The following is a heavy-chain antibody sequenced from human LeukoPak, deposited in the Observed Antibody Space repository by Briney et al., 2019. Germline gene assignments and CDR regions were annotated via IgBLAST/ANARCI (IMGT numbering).Heavy chain of an antibody. J-gene: IGHJ4*02. CDR3: AKGSYYDSSGSFYFDY. CDR1: GGSISSSN. V-gene: IGHV3-23*01. Sequence: PSETLSLTCAVSGGSISSSNWWSWVRQAPGKGLEWVSGISGSGDNTYYADSVKGRFTISRDNSKNTLYVQVNSLGTEDTAAYYCAKGSYYDSSGSFYFDYWGQGTLVTVSS. CDR2: ISGSGDNT. D-gene: IGHD3-22*01.